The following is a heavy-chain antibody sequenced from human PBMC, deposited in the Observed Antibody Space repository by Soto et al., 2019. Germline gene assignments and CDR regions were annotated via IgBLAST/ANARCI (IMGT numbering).Heavy chain of an antibody. CDR2: ISYDGNNR. V-gene: IGHV3-30-3*01. Sequence: PGGSLRLSCAASRFTFSIYPMHWVRQAPGKGLEWVVLISYDGNNRYYADSVKGRFTISRDNSKNTLYLQMSSLRDEDTGVYFCARDGNFDWSSEAEAPDGLRYCDSWGQGTLVTVSS. CDR3: ARDGNFDWSSEAEAPDGLRYCDS. J-gene: IGHJ4*02. CDR1: RFTFSIYP. D-gene: IGHD3-9*01.